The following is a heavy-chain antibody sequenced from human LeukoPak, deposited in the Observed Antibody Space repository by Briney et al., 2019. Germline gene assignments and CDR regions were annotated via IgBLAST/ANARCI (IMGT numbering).Heavy chain of an antibody. Sequence: PSETLSLTCAVYGGSFSGYYWSWIRQSPGKGLEWIGEINHSGSTNYNPSLKSRVTISVDTSKNQFSLKLSSVTAADTAVYFCARGLGMITFGGVRTRGNWFDPWGQGTLVTVSS. J-gene: IGHJ5*02. CDR1: GGSFSGYY. V-gene: IGHV4-34*01. CDR3: ARGLGMITFGGVRTRGNWFDP. CDR2: INHSGST. D-gene: IGHD3-16*01.